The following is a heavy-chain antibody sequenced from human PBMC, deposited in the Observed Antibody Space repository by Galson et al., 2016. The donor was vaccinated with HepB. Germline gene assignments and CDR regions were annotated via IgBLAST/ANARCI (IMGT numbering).Heavy chain of an antibody. V-gene: IGHV3-33*01. D-gene: IGHD3-10*01. CDR3: ARHYYDSGTYGMDV. CDR2: IWYDGSNK. Sequence: SLRLSCAASAISFRNYGMHWVRQAPGKGLEWVAFIWYDGSNKYYADSVKGRFTISRDNSKNTLFLQMNSLRAEDTAVYYCARHYYDSGTYGMDVWGQGTTVTVFS. J-gene: IGHJ6*02. CDR1: AISFRNYG.